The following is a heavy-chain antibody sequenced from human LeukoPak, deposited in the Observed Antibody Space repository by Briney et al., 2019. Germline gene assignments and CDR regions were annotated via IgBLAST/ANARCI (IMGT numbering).Heavy chain of an antibody. CDR1: GYTFSGYY. Sequence: ASVKVSCKASGYTFSGYYIHWVRQAPGQGLEWMGWINPNTGGTNFAQNFQGRVTTTTVTSISTAYMELSRLRSDDTAVYYCARVVDILTGHDTALDYRGQGTLVSVSS. CDR3: ARVVDILTGHDTALDY. V-gene: IGHV1-2*02. CDR2: INPNTGGT. J-gene: IGHJ4*02. D-gene: IGHD3-9*01.